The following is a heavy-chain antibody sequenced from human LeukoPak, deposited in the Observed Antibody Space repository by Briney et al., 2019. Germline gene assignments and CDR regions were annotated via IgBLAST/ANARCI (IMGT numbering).Heavy chain of an antibody. CDR3: ARKESRGNWFDP. J-gene: IGHJ5*02. CDR1: GGSISRDY. Sequence: PSETLSLTCTVYGGSISRDYWSWIRQPPGKGLEWVGYIYYSGSTNYNPSLKSRVTISVDTSKNQFSLKLSSVTAADTAVYYCARKESRGNWFDPWGQGTLVTVSS. D-gene: IGHD1-14*01. V-gene: IGHV4-59*01. CDR2: IYYSGST.